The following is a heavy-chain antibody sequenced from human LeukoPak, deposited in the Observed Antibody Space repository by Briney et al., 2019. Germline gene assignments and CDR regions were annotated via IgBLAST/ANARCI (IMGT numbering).Heavy chain of an antibody. CDR2: VYCSGST. CDR1: GGSISNHY. J-gene: IGHJ5*02. CDR3: AKHLTNAYYDMIWFDP. Sequence: TSETLSLTCTVSGGSISNHYWSWIRQAPGKGLEWIGSVYCSGSTNYNPSVKSRVTISVDTSNNQFSLRLSSVTAADTAVYYCAKHLTNAYYDMIWFDPWGQGTLVTVTS. V-gene: IGHV4-59*11. D-gene: IGHD3-16*01.